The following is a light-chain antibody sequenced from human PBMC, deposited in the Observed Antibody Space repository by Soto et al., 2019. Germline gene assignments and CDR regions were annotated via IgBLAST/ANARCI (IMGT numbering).Light chain of an antibody. Sequence: DIQMTQSPSSLSASVGDTITITCRASQSISNYLNWYQQRPRKAPKVLIYDASSLQSGVPSRFSGSRSGTEFTLTISSLQPEDFATYYCQQPSSSPYTFGQGTKLEI. CDR2: DAS. CDR3: QQPSSSPYT. J-gene: IGKJ2*01. CDR1: QSISNY. V-gene: IGKV1-39*01.